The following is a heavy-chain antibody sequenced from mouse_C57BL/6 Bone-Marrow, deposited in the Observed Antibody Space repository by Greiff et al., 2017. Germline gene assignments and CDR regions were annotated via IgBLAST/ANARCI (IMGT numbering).Heavy chain of an antibody. CDR3: TTLGTAVVAPFDY. V-gene: IGHV14-4*01. D-gene: IGHD1-1*01. J-gene: IGHJ2*01. Sequence: VQLQQSGAELVRPGASVKLSCTASGFNIKDDYMHWVKQRPEQGLEWIGWIDPENGDTEYASKFQGKATITEDTSSNTAYLQLSSLTSEDTAVYYCTTLGTAVVAPFDYWGQGTTLTVSS. CDR1: GFNIKDDY. CDR2: IDPENGDT.